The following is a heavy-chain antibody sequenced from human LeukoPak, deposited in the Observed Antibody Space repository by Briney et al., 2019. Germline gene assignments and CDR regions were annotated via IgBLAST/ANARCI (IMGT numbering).Heavy chain of an antibody. CDR3: ARTGRGRDYYGMDV. V-gene: IGHV4-61*03. Sequence: SETLSLTCTVSGGSISSSSYYWGWIRQPPGKGLEWIGYIYYSGSTDYNPSLESRVTISIDTSRNHFSLNLTAVTAADTAIYYCARTGRGRDYYGMDVWGQGTSVTVSS. D-gene: IGHD5-24*01. J-gene: IGHJ6*02. CDR1: GGSISSSSYY. CDR2: IYYSGST.